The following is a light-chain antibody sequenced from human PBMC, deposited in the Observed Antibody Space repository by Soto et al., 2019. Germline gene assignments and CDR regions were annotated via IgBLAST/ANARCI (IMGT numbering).Light chain of an antibody. Sequence: QPVLTQPPSASGTPGQWVTISCSGSSSNIGTNPVNWYQQLPGTAPKLLIYTNNQRPSGGPDRFSGSKSGTSASLAISGRQSEDEADYYCSAWDDSLNGVVFGGGNKLTVL. V-gene: IGLV1-44*01. J-gene: IGLJ2*01. CDR1: SSNIGTNP. CDR2: TNN. CDR3: SAWDDSLNGVV.